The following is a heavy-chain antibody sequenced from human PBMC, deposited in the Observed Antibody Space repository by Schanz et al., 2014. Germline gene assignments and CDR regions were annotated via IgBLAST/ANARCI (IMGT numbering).Heavy chain of an antibody. V-gene: IGHV3-23*01. CDR3: ARDRGYCSGGSCLTFDY. CDR1: GFTFSSYA. CDR2: LSGSGGST. D-gene: IGHD2-15*01. J-gene: IGHJ4*02. Sequence: EVQLLESGGGLVQPGESLRVSCAASGFTFSSYAMHWVRQAPGKGLEWVSALSGSGGSTYYADSVKGRFTISRDNSKNTLYLQMNTLRAEDTAVYYCARDRGYCSGGSCLTFDYWGQGTLVTVSS.